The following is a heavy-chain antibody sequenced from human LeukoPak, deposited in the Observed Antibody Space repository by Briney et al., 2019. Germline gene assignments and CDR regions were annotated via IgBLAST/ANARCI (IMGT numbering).Heavy chain of an antibody. V-gene: IGHV4-59*01. Sequence: SETLSLTCTVSGGSISSYYWSWIRQPPGKGLEWIGYIYYNGTTNYNPSLRSRVTISIDTSKNQFSLKLRSVTAADTAVYYCARVNPDIFDAFDIWGQGTMVTVSS. D-gene: IGHD3-9*01. CDR3: ARVNPDIFDAFDI. CDR2: IYYNGTT. J-gene: IGHJ3*02. CDR1: GGSISSYY.